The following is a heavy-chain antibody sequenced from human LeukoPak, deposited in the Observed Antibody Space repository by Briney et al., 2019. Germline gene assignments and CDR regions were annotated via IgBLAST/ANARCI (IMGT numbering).Heavy chain of an antibody. D-gene: IGHD5-18*01. V-gene: IGHV3-21*01. J-gene: IGHJ4*02. CDR2: ITRSSGNM. Sequence: GGSLRLSCAASGFTFSTYNMTWVRQAPGKGLEWVSSITRSSGNMYYADSVKGRFTISRDNAKNSLYLQMNSLRAEDTAVYYCARHGYTYGYDYWGQGTLVTVSS. CDR1: GFTFSTYN. CDR3: ARHGYTYGYDY.